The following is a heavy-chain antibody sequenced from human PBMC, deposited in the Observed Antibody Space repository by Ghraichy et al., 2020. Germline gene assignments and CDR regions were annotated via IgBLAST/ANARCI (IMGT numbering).Heavy chain of an antibody. Sequence: GGSLRLSCAASGFTFSNAWMSWVRQAPGKGLEWVGRIKSKTDGGTTDYAAPVKGRFTISRDDSKNTLYLQMNSLKTEDTAVYYCTTDVTKAYCGGDCYSQRDAFDIWGQGTMVTVSS. V-gene: IGHV3-15*01. CDR3: TTDVTKAYCGGDCYSQRDAFDI. CDR1: GFTFSNAW. D-gene: IGHD2-21*02. J-gene: IGHJ3*02. CDR2: IKSKTDGGTT.